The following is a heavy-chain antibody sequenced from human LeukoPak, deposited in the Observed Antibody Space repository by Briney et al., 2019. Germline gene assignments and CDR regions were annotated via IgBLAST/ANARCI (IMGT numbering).Heavy chain of an antibody. V-gene: IGHV3-30-3*01. CDR1: GFTFSSYA. D-gene: IGHD6-19*01. J-gene: IGHJ6*02. Sequence: SGGSLRLSCAASGFTFSSYAMHWVRQAPGKGLEWVAVISYDGSNKYYADSVKGRFTISRDNSKNTLYLQMNSLRAEDTAVYYCARDLGSGWYERALVHYGMDVWGQGTTVTVSS. CDR3: ARDLGSGWYERALVHYGMDV. CDR2: ISYDGSNK.